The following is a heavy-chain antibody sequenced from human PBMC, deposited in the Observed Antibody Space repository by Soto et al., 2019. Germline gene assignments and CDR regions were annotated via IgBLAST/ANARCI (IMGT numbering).Heavy chain of an antibody. CDR1: GFTFKNYA. CDR2: TTGSGANK. CDR3: AKDGDFGEDGPAEYFEH. J-gene: IGHJ1*01. Sequence: EVNLLESGGGLVQPGESLRLSCVGSGFTFKNYAMTWVRQAPGKGLEWVSGTTGSGANKHYADSVRGRFTISRDNSKKTLYLEMRSLRVEDTAVYYCAKDGDFGEDGPAEYFEHWGKGTLVTVSS. V-gene: IGHV3-23*01. D-gene: IGHD4-17*01.